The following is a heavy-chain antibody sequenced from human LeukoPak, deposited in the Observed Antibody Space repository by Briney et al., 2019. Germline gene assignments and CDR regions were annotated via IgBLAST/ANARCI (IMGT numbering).Heavy chain of an antibody. CDR1: GYSFSTHW. D-gene: IGHD1-26*01. V-gene: IGHV1-46*01. CDR2: INPSGGFT. Sequence: ASVKVSCKAFGYSFSTHWMHWVRQAPGQGLEWMGIINPSGGFTSYAQKLQGRVTVTRDMSTSTVYMELSNLRSEDTAVYYCARDQSGEWELLSGWWFDPWGQGTLVTVSS. J-gene: IGHJ5*02. CDR3: ARDQSGEWELLSGWWFDP.